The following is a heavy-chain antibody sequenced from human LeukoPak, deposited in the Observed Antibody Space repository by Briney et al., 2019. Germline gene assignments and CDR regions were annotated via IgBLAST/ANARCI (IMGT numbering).Heavy chain of an antibody. J-gene: IGHJ4*02. CDR1: GFTFSSYW. CDR3: ARTKMNSAYFDS. CDR2: IKPDGSEK. D-gene: IGHD2-21*01. Sequence: GGSLRLSCAASGFTFSSYWMSWVRQAPGKGLEWVANIKPDGSEKYYVDSVKGRSTISRDNAKNSLSLQMNSLRADDTAVYYCARTKMNSAYFDSWGQGSLVTVSS. V-gene: IGHV3-7*04.